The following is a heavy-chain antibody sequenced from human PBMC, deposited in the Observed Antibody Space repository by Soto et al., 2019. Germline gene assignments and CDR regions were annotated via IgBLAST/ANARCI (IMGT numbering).Heavy chain of an antibody. J-gene: IGHJ4*02. Sequence: GGSLRLSCAASEFTLSSDAMSWVRQAPGKWLEWVSAISGSGGSTYYADSVKGRFTISRDNSKNTLYLQMNSLRAEDTAVYYCAKDGLAPNSYSSGWYGYFDYWGQGTLVTVSS. CDR2: ISGSGGST. D-gene: IGHD6-19*01. CDR1: EFTLSSDA. CDR3: AKDGLAPNSYSSGWYGYFDY. V-gene: IGHV3-23*01.